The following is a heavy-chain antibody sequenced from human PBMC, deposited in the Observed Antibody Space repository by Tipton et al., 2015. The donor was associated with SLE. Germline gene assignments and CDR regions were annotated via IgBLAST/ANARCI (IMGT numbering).Heavy chain of an antibody. CDR2: INHSGST. Sequence: TLSLTCTVSGGSISSHYWSWIRQPPGKGLEWIGEINHSGSTNYNPSLKSRVTISVDTSKNQFSLKLSSVTAADTAVYYCARGSGSYWGQGTLVTVSS. CDR3: ARGSGSY. J-gene: IGHJ4*02. CDR1: GGSISSHY. D-gene: IGHD6-19*01. V-gene: IGHV4-34*01.